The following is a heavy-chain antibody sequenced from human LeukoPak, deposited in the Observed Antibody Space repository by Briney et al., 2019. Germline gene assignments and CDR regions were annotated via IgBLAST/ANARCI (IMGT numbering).Heavy chain of an antibody. CDR3: ATRLRWPSDY. CDR1: WFTFSGYY. D-gene: IGHD4-23*01. Sequence: GGALRLSSAASWFTFSGYYMRWSRQAPGEGVEWVSYISSSGSTIYYADSVKGRFTISRDNAKNSLYLQMNSLRAEDTAVYYCATRLRWPSDYWGQGTLVTVSS. V-gene: IGHV3-11*01. CDR2: ISSSGSTI. J-gene: IGHJ4*02.